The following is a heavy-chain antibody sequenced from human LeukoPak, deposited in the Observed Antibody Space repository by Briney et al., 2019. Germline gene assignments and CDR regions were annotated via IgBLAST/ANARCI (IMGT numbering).Heavy chain of an antibody. CDR3: ARIAVAGKGVDYYYGMDV. CDR1: GERVSSNSAA. V-gene: IGHV6-1*01. J-gene: IGHJ6*02. Sequence: SQTLALTCAISGERVSSNSAAWNWTSQSPSRGLEWLGRTYYRSKWYNDYAVSVKSRITINPDTSKNQFSLQLNSVTPEDTAVYYCARIAVAGKGVDYYYGMDVWGQGTTVTVSS. CDR2: TYYRSKWYN. D-gene: IGHD6-19*01.